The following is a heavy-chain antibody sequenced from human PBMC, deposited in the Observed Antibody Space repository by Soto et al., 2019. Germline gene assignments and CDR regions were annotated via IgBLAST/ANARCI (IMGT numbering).Heavy chain of an antibody. CDR3: ARGYDSSGYTYYFDY. Sequence: PSETLSLTCTVSGGSISSGGYYWSWIRQHPGKGLEWIGYIYYSGSTYYNPSLKSRVTISVDTSKNQFSLKLSSVTAADTAVYYCARGYDSSGYTYYFDYWGQGTLVTVSS. CDR1: GGSISSGGYY. CDR2: IYYSGST. J-gene: IGHJ4*02. V-gene: IGHV4-31*03. D-gene: IGHD3-22*01.